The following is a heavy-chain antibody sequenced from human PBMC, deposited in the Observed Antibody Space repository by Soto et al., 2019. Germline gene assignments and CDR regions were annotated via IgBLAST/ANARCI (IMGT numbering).Heavy chain of an antibody. CDR1: GFTFSSYW. J-gene: IGHJ5*02. D-gene: IGHD3-10*01. CDR2: IKQDGSEK. Sequence: EVQLVESGGGLVQPGGSLRLSCAASGFTFSSYWMSWVRQAPGKGLEWVANIKQDGSEKYYVDSVKGRFTISRDNAKNSLYLQMNSLRAEDMAVYYCARDGSYYGSGSWFDPWGQGTLVTVSS. CDR3: ARDGSYYGSGSWFDP. V-gene: IGHV3-7*01.